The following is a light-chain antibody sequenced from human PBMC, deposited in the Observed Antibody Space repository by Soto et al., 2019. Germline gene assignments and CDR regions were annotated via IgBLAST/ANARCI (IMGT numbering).Light chain of an antibody. V-gene: IGKV3-11*02. Sequence: EIVLTQSPATLLLSPGEIATLSCRASQSVRRYLAWYQPKPGQAPRLLIYDASNRATGIPARFSGSGSGRDFILTISGLESEDSAVYYCKQRSNWLYTFGQGTKLEIK. CDR2: DAS. J-gene: IGKJ2*01. CDR3: KQRSNWLYT. CDR1: QSVRRY.